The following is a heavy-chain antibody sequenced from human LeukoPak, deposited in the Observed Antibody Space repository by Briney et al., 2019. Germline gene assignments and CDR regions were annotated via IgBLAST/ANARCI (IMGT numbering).Heavy chain of an antibody. D-gene: IGHD2-21*01. J-gene: IGHJ5*02. Sequence: GSSVKVSCKASGGTFSSYAISWVRQAPGQGLEWMGGIIPIFGTANYAQKFQGRVTITADESTSTAYMELSSLRSEDTAVYYCARGGAYCVGDCYFRELGIEIPPNWFDPWGEGTLVTVSS. CDR3: ARGGAYCVGDCYFRELGIEIPPNWFDP. V-gene: IGHV1-69*01. CDR1: GGTFSSYA. CDR2: IIPIFGTA.